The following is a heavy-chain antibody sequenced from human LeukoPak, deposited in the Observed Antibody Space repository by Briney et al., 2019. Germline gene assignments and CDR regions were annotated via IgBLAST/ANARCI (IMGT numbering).Heavy chain of an antibody. D-gene: IGHD2-2*01. J-gene: IGHJ4*02. CDR3: ARTPAGYCSSTSCYSFDY. V-gene: IGHV4-39*07. Sequence: PSETLSLTCTVSGGSISSSSYYWGWIRQPPGKGLEWIASIYYSGSTYYNPSLKSRVTISVDTSKNQFSLKLSSVTAADTAVYYCARTPAGYCSSTSCYSFDYWGQGTLVTVSS. CDR1: GGSISSSSYY. CDR2: IYYSGST.